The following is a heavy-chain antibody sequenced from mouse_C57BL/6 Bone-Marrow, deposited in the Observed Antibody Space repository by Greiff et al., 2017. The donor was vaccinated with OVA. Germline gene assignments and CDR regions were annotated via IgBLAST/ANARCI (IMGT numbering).Heavy chain of an antibody. CDR2: IDPSDSYT. Sequence: VQLQQPGAELVMPGASVKLSCKASGYTFTSYWMHWVKQRPGQGLEWIGEIDPSDSYTNYNQKFKGKSTLTVDKSSSTAYMQLSSLTSEDSAVDYCARELGLAMDYWGQGTSVTVSS. J-gene: IGHJ4*01. CDR3: ARELGLAMDY. V-gene: IGHV1-69*01. D-gene: IGHD4-1*01. CDR1: GYTFTSYW.